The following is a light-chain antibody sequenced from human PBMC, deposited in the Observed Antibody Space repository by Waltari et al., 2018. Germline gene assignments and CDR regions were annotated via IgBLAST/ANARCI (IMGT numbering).Light chain of an antibody. Sequence: DIVMTQSPDSLAVSLGARATIHCKSSPNLLASSDNKHYLAWYQQKPGQSPKLLIYWPSTRDSGVPDRFSGSGSGTDFTLTITSLQAEDVAVYYCHQHHTAPLTFGAGTKVGIK. CDR1: PNLLASSDNKHY. CDR3: HQHHTAPLT. V-gene: IGKV4-1*01. CDR2: WPS. J-gene: IGKJ4*01.